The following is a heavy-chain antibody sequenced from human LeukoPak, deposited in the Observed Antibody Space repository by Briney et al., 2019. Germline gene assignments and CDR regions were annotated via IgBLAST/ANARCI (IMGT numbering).Heavy chain of an antibody. Sequence: PSETLSLTCTVSGGSISIYYWSWVRQPPGKGLEYIGYIYYSGSTNYNPSLKSRVTISVDTSKNQFSLKLSSVIAADTAVYYCARAREMAKLGYFDYWGRGTLVTVSS. CDR3: ARAREMAKLGYFDY. J-gene: IGHJ4*02. D-gene: IGHD5-24*01. V-gene: IGHV4-59*01. CDR2: IYYSGST. CDR1: GGSISIYY.